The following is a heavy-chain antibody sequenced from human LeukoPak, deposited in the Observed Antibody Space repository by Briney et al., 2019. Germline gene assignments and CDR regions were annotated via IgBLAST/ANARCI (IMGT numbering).Heavy chain of an antibody. CDR1: GGSTSSRSSY. D-gene: IGHD6-19*01. CDR3: ASTVAGTPFVDN. CDR2: IYYSGST. Sequence: SETLSLTCTVSGGSTSSRSSYWGWIRQPPGKGLEWIGSIYYSGSTYYNSSLKSRVTISVDTSKNQVSLKLSAVTAADTAAYYCASTVAGTPFVDNWGQGTLVTVSS. J-gene: IGHJ4*02. V-gene: IGHV4-39*01.